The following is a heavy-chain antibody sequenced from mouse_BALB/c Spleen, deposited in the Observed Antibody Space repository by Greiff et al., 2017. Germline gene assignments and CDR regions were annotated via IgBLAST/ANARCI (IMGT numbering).Heavy chain of an antibody. Sequence: EVQLVESGPGLVKPSQSLSLTCTVTGYSITSDYAWNWIRQFPGNKLEWMGYISYSGSTSYNPSLKSRISITRDTSKNQFFLQLNSVTTEDTATYYCARYGYGGGFAYWGQGTLVTVSA. CDR1: GYSITSDYA. D-gene: IGHD1-1*02. V-gene: IGHV3-2*02. CDR2: ISYSGST. CDR3: ARYGYGGGFAY. J-gene: IGHJ3*01.